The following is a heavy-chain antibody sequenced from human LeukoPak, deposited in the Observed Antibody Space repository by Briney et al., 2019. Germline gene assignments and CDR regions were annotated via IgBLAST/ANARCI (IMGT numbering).Heavy chain of an antibody. CDR1: GFSFSNHA. CDR2: IRGGGVT. Sequence: GGSLRLSCAASGFSFSNHAMSWVRQAPARGPEWVSSIRGGGVTFYADSVKGRFNLSRDDSRNTVYLQLNNLRVEDTAIYYCAKANWASNADAVWWGQGTQVTVSS. D-gene: IGHD1-1*01. CDR3: AKANWASNADAVW. V-gene: IGHV3-23*01. J-gene: IGHJ4*02.